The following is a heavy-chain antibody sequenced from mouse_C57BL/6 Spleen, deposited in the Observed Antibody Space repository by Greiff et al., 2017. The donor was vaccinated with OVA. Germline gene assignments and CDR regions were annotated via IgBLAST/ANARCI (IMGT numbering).Heavy chain of an antibody. D-gene: IGHD1-1*01. CDR1: GYTFTSYW. V-gene: IGHV1-61*01. Sequence: QVQLQQPGAELVRPGSSVKLSCKASGYTFTSYWMDWVKQRPGQGLEWIGNIYPSDSETHYNQKFKDKATLTVDKSSSTAYMQRSSLTSEDSAVYYCARKAITTVVADYWGQGTTLTVSS. J-gene: IGHJ2*01. CDR3: ARKAITTVVADY. CDR2: IYPSDSET.